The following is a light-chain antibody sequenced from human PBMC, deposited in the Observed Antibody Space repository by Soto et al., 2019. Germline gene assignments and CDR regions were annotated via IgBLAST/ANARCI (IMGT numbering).Light chain of an antibody. CDR3: CSYAGSRTYV. CDR2: EGS. CDR1: SSDVGSYNL. V-gene: IGLV2-23*01. Sequence: QSVLTQPVSVSGSPGQSITISCTGTSSDVGSYNLVSWYQQHPGKAPKLLIYEGSKRPSGVSNRFSGSKSGNTASLTISGLHAEDEADYYCCSYAGSRTYVFGTGTKLTVL. J-gene: IGLJ1*01.